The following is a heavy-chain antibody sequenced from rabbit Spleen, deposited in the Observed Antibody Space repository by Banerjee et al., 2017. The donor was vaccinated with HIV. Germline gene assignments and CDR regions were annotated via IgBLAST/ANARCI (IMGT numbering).Heavy chain of an antibody. CDR1: GFDFSSGYY. CDR2: IYTSSGST. Sequence: QEQLKETGGGLVQPGGSLTLSCKASGFDFSSGYYMCWVRQAPGKGPEWIACIYTSSGSTWYASWAKGRFTISKTSSTTVTLQMTSLTAADTATYFCARGLGGHGYPTSRLDLWGPGTLVTVS. CDR3: ARGLGGHGYPTSRLDL. J-gene: IGHJ3*01. V-gene: IGHV1S45*01. D-gene: IGHD6-1*01.